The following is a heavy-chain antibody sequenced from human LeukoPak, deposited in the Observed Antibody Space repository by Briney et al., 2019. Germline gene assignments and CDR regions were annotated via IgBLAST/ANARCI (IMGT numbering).Heavy chain of an antibody. J-gene: IGHJ4*02. CDR3: ARELSLAEGGVDY. Sequence: ASVKVSCKASGYTFTGYYMHWVRQAPGQGLEWMGWINPNSGGTNYAQKFQGRVTMTRDTSISTAYMELSRLRSDDTAVYYCARELSLAEGGVDYWGQGTLVTVSS. CDR1: GYTFTGYY. D-gene: IGHD6-19*01. CDR2: INPNSGGT. V-gene: IGHV1-2*02.